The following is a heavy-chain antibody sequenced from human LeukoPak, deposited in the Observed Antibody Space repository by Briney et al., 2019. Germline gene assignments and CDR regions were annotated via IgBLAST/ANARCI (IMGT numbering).Heavy chain of an antibody. D-gene: IGHD4-17*01. CDR1: GGSISSSSYY. V-gene: IGHV4-39*01. CDR2: IYYSGST. CDR3: ARHPYGGYGDYGVYYYYMDV. J-gene: IGHJ6*03. Sequence: PSETLSLTCTVSGGSISSSSYYWGWIRQPPGKGLEWLGSIYYSGSTYYNPSLKSRVTISVDTSKNQFSLKLSSVTAADTAVYYCARHPYGGYGDYGVYYYYMDVWGKGTTVTVSS.